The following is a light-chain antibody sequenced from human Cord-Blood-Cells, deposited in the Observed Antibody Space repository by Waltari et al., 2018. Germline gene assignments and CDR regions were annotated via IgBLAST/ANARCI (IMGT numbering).Light chain of an antibody. CDR2: EGS. CDR1: SSDVGSYNL. Sequence: QPALTQPASVSGSPGQAITISCTGTSSDVGSYNLVPRYQQHPGKAPKLMIYEGSNRPSGVSNRFSGSKSGNTASLTISGLQAEDEADYYCCSYAGSTTFVFGGGTKLTVL. V-gene: IGLV2-23*03. CDR3: CSYAGSTTFV. J-gene: IGLJ2*01.